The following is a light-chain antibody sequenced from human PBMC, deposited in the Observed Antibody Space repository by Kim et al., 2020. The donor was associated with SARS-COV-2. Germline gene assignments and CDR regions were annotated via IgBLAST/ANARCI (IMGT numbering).Light chain of an antibody. Sequence: QSALTQPASVSGSPGQSITISCTGTSSDVGSYNFVSWYQQHPGKAPKLMIYDVNKRPSGVSNRFSGSKSGNTASLTISGLQAEDEADYYCSSYTGSNTQVFGGGTQLTVL. CDR2: DVN. CDR1: SSDVGSYNF. CDR3: SSYTGSNTQV. V-gene: IGLV2-14*02. J-gene: IGLJ2*01.